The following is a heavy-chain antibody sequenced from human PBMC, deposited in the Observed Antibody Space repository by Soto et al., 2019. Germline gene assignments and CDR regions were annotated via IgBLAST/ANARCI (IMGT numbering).Heavy chain of an antibody. V-gene: IGHV1-18*01. D-gene: IGHD6-13*01. Sequence: QVQLVQSGAEVKKPGASVKVSCKASGYTFTSYGISWVRQAPGQGLEWMGWISAYNGNTNYAQKLQGRVTMTTDTATSIAYMELRSLRSDDTAVYYCASQQLEFYYYYGMDVWGQGTTVTVSS. J-gene: IGHJ6*02. CDR2: ISAYNGNT. CDR1: GYTFTSYG. CDR3: ASQQLEFYYYYGMDV.